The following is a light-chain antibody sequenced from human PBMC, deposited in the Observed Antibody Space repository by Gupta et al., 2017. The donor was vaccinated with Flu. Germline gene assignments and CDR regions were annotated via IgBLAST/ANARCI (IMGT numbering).Light chain of an antibody. Sequence: EIVFTQSPATLSLSPGERATLSCRASQGVSGYLGWYQQKPGQAPRLLIYDTSNRATGIPARFSGSGSGTDFTLTISSLEPEDFAVYYCQQRSNWPPTFGQGTRLEIK. CDR1: QGVSGY. J-gene: IGKJ5*01. CDR3: QQRSNWPPT. CDR2: DTS. V-gene: IGKV3-11*01.